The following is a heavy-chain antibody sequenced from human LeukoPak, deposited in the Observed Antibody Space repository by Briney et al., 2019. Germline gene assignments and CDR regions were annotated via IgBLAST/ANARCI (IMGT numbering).Heavy chain of an antibody. J-gene: IGHJ4*02. CDR3: AEDSESRGGGYYFDY. CDR2: ISTSGGMT. Sequence: GGSLRLSCAVSGFTFSNYAMSWVRQAPGKGLEWVSAISTSGGMTYSADSVKGRFTISRDNSKNTLYLQMNSLRAEDTAIYYCAEDSESRGGGYYFDYWGQGTLVTVSS. D-gene: IGHD3-16*01. V-gene: IGHV3-23*01. CDR1: GFTFSNYA.